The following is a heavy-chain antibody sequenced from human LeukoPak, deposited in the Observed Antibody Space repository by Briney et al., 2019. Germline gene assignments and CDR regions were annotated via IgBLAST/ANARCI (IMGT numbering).Heavy chain of an antibody. V-gene: IGHV3-21*01. D-gene: IGHD6-25*01. CDR1: GFTFSSYS. Sequence: GGSLRLSCAASGFTFSSYSMSWVRQAPGGGLEWVSSISSSSSYIYYADSVKGRFTISRDNAKNSLYLQMNSLRAEDTAVYYCARARGLAANAFDYWGQGTLVTVSS. CDR2: ISSSSSYI. J-gene: IGHJ4*02. CDR3: ARARGLAANAFDY.